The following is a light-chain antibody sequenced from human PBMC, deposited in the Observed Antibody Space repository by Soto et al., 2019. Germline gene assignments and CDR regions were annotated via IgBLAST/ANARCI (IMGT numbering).Light chain of an antibody. J-gene: IGLJ2*01. CDR2: EVT. V-gene: IGLV2-14*01. CDR3: SSYLSSVTLI. CDR1: SSDVGGYNF. Sequence: QSALTQPASVSGALGQSITISCTGTSSDVGGYNFVSWYQQHPGKAPKLIIYEVTNRPSGVSNRFSGTKSGNTASLTISGLQDEDEADYYRSSYLSSVTLIFGGGTKLTVL.